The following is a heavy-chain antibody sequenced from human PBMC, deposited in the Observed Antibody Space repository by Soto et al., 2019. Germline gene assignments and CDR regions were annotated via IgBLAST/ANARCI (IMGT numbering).Heavy chain of an antibody. CDR2: IYYSGST. D-gene: IGHD3-9*01. V-gene: IGHV4-59*01. Sequence: QGQLHESGPGRLKPSETLSLICTVSGDSMTSFYWTWIRQPPGKDLEWIGQIYYSGSTTYNPSLKSRVTISIDTSKNQFSLRLTSLTAADTAVYYCARAGQTVRIFDYWGQGALVAVSS. J-gene: IGHJ4*02. CDR3: ARAGQTVRIFDY. CDR1: GDSMTSFY.